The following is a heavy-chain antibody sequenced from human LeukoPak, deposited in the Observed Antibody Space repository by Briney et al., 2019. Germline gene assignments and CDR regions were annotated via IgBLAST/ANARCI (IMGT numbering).Heavy chain of an antibody. D-gene: IGHD2-2*01. J-gene: IGHJ5*02. CDR3: ASDTKVRAP. CDR1: GFIFNSYW. Sequence: GGSLRLSXAASGFIFNSYWMSWVRQTPGKGLEWVANINEEGSEKYYVDSVKGRFTISRDNAKNSLCLQMNSLRVEDTAVYYCASDTKVRAPWGQGTLVTVSS. CDR2: INEEGSEK. V-gene: IGHV3-7*01.